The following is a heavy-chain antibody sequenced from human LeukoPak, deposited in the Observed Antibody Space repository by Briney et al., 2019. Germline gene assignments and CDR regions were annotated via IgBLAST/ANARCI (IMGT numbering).Heavy chain of an antibody. D-gene: IGHD7-27*01. CDR3: ARLNWGSRYYYYMDV. CDR1: GGTFSSYA. Sequence: ASVKVSCKASGGTFSSYAISWVRQAPGQGLEWMGGIIPIFGTANYAQKFQGRVTITADESTSTAYMELSSLRSEDTAVYYCARLNWGSRYYYYMDVWGKGTTVTVSS. CDR2: IIPIFGTA. V-gene: IGHV1-69*13. J-gene: IGHJ6*03.